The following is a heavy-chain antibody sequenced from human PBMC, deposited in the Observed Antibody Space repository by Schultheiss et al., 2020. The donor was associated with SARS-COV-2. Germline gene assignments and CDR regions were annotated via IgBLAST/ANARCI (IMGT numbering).Heavy chain of an antibody. J-gene: IGHJ4*02. CDR1: GLTFTSYA. CDR3: AKATLGYCSGSKCYFFDQ. V-gene: IGHV3-23*01. CDR2: MSGTAAGGST. Sequence: GGSLRLSCAASGLTFTSYAMSWVRQAPGMRLEWVATMSGTAAGGSTYYADSVRGRFAISRDNSENTLSLQMNTLRAEDTAVYYCAKATLGYCSGSKCYFFDQWGQGTLVTVSS. D-gene: IGHD2-15*01.